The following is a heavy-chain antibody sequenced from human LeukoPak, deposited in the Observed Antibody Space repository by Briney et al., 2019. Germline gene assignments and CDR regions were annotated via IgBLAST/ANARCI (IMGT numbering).Heavy chain of an antibody. CDR1: GYTFTSYG. D-gene: IGHD1-26*01. CDR3: ASSNSGSYSYYYYYGMDV. Sequence: ASVKVSCKASGYTFTSYGISWVRQAPGQGLEWMGWISAYNGNTSYAQKLQGRVTMTTDTSTSTAYMELRSLRSDDTAVYYCASSNSGSYSYYYYYGMDVWGQGTTVTVSS. J-gene: IGHJ6*02. CDR2: ISAYNGNT. V-gene: IGHV1-18*01.